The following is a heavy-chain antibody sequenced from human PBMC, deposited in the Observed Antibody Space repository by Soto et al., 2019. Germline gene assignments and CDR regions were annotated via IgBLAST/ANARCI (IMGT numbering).Heavy chain of an antibody. J-gene: IGHJ5*02. V-gene: IGHV4-61*01. Sequence: TLSLTCTVSGGSVSSGSYYWSWIRHPPGKGLEWIGYIYYSGSTNYNPSLKSRVTISVDTSKNQFSLKLSSVTAADTAVYYCARSLAAAGIAGLWFDPWGQGTLVTVSS. CDR1: GGSVSSGSYY. CDR3: ARSLAAAGIAGLWFDP. D-gene: IGHD6-13*01. CDR2: IYYSGST.